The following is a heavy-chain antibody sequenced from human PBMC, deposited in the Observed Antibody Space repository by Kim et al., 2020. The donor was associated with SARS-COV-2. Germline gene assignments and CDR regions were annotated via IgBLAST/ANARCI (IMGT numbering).Heavy chain of an antibody. CDR3: ARSGYGTFGY. V-gene: IGHV6-1*01. Sequence: YNVYAVSVKSRITINPDTSKSQFSLPLNSVTPEDTAVYYCARSGYGTFGYWGQGTLVTVSS. D-gene: IGHD4-17*01. J-gene: IGHJ4*02. CDR2: YN.